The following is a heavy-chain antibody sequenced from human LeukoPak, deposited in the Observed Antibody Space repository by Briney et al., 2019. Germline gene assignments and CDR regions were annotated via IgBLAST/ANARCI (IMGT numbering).Heavy chain of an antibody. CDR1: GYTFTNYD. CDR3: ARGWPGGMDV. D-gene: IGHD5-12*01. Sequence: ASVTVSFKASGYTFTNYDINWVRQATGQGLEWMGWMNPNSGNTGYAQKFPGRVTMTRNTSISTAYMELSSLRSEDTAVYYCARGWPGGMDVWGQGTTVTVSS. J-gene: IGHJ6*02. CDR2: MNPNSGNT. V-gene: IGHV1-8*01.